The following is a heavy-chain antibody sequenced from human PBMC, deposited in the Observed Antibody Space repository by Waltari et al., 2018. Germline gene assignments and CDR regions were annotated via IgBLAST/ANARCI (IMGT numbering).Heavy chain of an antibody. CDR1: GYSISSGYY. V-gene: IGHV4-38-2*01. Sequence: QVQLQESGPGLVKPSETLSLTCAVSGYSISSGYYWGWIRQPPGKGLEWIGSIYHSGSTYYNPSLKSRVTISVDTSKNQFSLKLSSVTAADTAVYYCARVRVILWFLGAFDIWGQGTMVTVSS. CDR2: IYHSGST. CDR3: ARVRVILWFLGAFDI. D-gene: IGHD2-21*01. J-gene: IGHJ3*02.